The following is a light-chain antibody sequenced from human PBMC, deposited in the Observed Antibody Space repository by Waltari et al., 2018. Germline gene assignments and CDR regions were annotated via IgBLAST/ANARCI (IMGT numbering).Light chain of an antibody. CDR1: QSISSW. V-gene: IGKV1-12*01. Sequence: DIQMTQSPSSLSASVGDRVTITCRASQSISSWLDWYQQKPGKAPKLLIYKASSLQSGVPSRFSGSGSGTDFTLTISSLQPEDFVSYYCLQYSSSPYSFGQGTKVEIK. J-gene: IGKJ2*03. CDR2: KAS. CDR3: LQYSSSPYS.